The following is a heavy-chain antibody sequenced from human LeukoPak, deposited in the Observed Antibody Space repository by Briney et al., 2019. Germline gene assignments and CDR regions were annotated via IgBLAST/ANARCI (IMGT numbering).Heavy chain of an antibody. CDR2: INHSGST. CDR1: GGSFSGYY. D-gene: IGHD5-12*01. Sequence: SETLSLTCAVYGGSFSGYYWSWIRQPPGKGLEWIGEINHSGSTNYNPSLKSRVTISVDTSKNQFSLKLSSVTAADTAVYYCARGGYSGDDYAYWGQGILVTVSS. CDR3: ARGGYSGDDYAY. J-gene: IGHJ4*02. V-gene: IGHV4-34*01.